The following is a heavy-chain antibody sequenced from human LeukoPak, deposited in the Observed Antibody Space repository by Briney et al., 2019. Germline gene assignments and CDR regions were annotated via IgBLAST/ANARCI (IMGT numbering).Heavy chain of an antibody. Sequence: GGSLRLSCAASGFTVSTKYMSWVRQSPVKGLEWVSITYSGGITYYADSVRGRFTISRDNSRNTMDLQMDSLRADDTAIYYCAREKSRGGDFYGMDVWGQGTTVTVSS. CDR1: GFTVSTKY. CDR3: AREKSRGGDFYGMDV. V-gene: IGHV3-53*01. CDR2: TYSGGIT. D-gene: IGHD2-15*01. J-gene: IGHJ6*02.